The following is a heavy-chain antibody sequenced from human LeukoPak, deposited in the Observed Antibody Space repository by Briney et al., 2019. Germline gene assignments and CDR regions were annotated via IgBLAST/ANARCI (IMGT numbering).Heavy chain of an antibody. V-gene: IGHV3-74*01. CDR2: VDIDGSTT. D-gene: IGHD5-18*01. Sequence: PGGSLRLSCAASGFAFSNYWMHWVRQAPGKGLVWVSRVDIDGSTTTYADSVKGRFTISRDNAKNTLYLQMNSLRAEDTAVYYCARDHRYGSNSYGYVGYYYYYMDVWGKGTTVTVSS. CDR1: GFAFSNYW. CDR3: ARDHRYGSNSYGYVGYYYYYMDV. J-gene: IGHJ6*03.